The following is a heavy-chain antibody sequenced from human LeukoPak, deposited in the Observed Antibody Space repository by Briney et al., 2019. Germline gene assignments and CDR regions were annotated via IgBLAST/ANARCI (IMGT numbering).Heavy chain of an antibody. CDR1: GYTFTGYY. V-gene: IGHV1-2*02. CDR2: INPNSGGT. D-gene: IGHD2-2*01. Sequence: ASVKVSCKASGYTFTGYYMHWVRQAPGQGLEWMGWINPNSGGTNYAQKFQGRVTMTRDTSISTAYMELSSLRSEDTAVYYCARGTAPRYYFDYWGQGTLVTVSS. J-gene: IGHJ4*02. CDR3: ARGTAPRYYFDY.